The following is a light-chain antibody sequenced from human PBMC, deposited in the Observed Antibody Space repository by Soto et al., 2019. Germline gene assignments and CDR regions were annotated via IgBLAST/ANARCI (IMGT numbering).Light chain of an antibody. V-gene: IGLV2-14*01. Sequence: QSALTQPASVSGSPGQSITISCTGTSSDVGGYNYVSWYQQHPDKAPKLIIFEVSNRPSGVSNRFSGSKSGNTASLTISGLPAEDEADYHCSSYTASLTVVFGGGTKVTVL. CDR1: SSDVGGYNY. J-gene: IGLJ2*01. CDR3: SSYTASLTVV. CDR2: EVS.